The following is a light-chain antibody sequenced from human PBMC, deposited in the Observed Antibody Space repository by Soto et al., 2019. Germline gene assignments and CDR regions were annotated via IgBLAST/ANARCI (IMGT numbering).Light chain of an antibody. Sequence: EIVLTQSPGTLSLSPGERATLSCRASQSVSSSYLAWYQQKPGQAPRLLIYGASSRATGIPDRCSSSGSGTDLTLTISRLEPEDVAVYYCQQYGSSPLTFGGGTKVEIK. J-gene: IGKJ4*01. CDR3: QQYGSSPLT. CDR2: GAS. CDR1: QSVSSSY. V-gene: IGKV3-20*01.